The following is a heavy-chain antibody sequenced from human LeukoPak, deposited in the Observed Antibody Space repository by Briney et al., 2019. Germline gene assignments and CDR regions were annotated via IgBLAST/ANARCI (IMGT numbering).Heavy chain of an antibody. V-gene: IGHV7-4-1*02. Sequence: GASVKVSCKASGYIFNSYAMNWLRQAPGQGLEWMGWINTNTGKPSYTQGFTGRFVFSLDTSVSTAYLQISSLKPEDTAVYYCAREGGHCSGETCYNWLDPWGQGTLVTVSS. CDR2: INTNTGKP. CDR1: GYIFNSYA. D-gene: IGHD2-15*01. CDR3: AREGGHCSGETCYNWLDP. J-gene: IGHJ5*02.